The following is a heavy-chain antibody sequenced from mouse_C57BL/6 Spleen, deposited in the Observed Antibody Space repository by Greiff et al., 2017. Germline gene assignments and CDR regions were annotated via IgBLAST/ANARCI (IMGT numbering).Heavy chain of an antibody. CDR1: GYAFSSSW. V-gene: IGHV1-82*01. D-gene: IGHD2-1*01. J-gene: IGHJ4*01. CDR3: ARSDGNYSYAMDY. CDR2: IYPGDGDT. Sequence: VKLMESGPELVKPGASVKISCKASGYAFSSSWMNWVKQRPGKGLEWIGRIYPGDGDTNYNGKFKGKATLTADKSSSTAYMQLSSLTSEDSAVYFCARSDGNYSYAMDYWGQGTSVTVSS.